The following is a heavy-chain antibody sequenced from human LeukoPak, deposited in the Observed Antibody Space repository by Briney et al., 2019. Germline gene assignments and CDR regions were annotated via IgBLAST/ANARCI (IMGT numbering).Heavy chain of an antibody. CDR2: ISSSGSTI. D-gene: IGHD3-10*01. V-gene: IGHV3-11*01. Sequence: PGGSLRLSCAASGFTFSDYYMSWIRQAPGKGLEWVSYISSSGSTIYYADSVKGRFTISRDNAKNSLYLQMNSLRAEDTAVYYCARDGTYDQLWFGDPPYYYYGMDVWGQGTTVTVSS. CDR3: ARDGTYDQLWFGDPPYYYYGMDV. CDR1: GFTFSDYY. J-gene: IGHJ6*02.